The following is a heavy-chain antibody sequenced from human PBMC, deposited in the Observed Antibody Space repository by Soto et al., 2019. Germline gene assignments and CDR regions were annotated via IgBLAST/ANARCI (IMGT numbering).Heavy chain of an antibody. D-gene: IGHD3-3*01. CDR1: GFIFSTYS. Sequence: GGSLRLSCAASGFIFSTYSMNWVRQAPGKGLEWVSYISTSTSTIYYADSVKGRFTISRDNAKNSLYLQMNSLRDEDTAVYFCARDGRARRGYSADYYYFSGMDVWGQGTTVTVSS. J-gene: IGHJ6*02. CDR2: ISTSTSTI. V-gene: IGHV3-48*02. CDR3: ARDGRARRGYSADYYYFSGMDV.